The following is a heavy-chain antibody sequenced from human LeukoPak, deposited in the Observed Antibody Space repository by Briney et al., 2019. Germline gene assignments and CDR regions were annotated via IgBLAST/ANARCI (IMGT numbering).Heavy chain of an antibody. CDR2: ISAYNGNT. Sequence: ASVKVSCKASGYTFTSYGISWVRQAPGQGLEWMGWISAYNGNTNYAQKLQGRVTMTTDTSTSTAYVELRSLRSDDTAVYYCARGDDILTGYFRGFDYWGQGTLVTVSS. D-gene: IGHD3-9*01. CDR3: ARGDDILTGYFRGFDY. V-gene: IGHV1-18*01. J-gene: IGHJ4*02. CDR1: GYTFTSYG.